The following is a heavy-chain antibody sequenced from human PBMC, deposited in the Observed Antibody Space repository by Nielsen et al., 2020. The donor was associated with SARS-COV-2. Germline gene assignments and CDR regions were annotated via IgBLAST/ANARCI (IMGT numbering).Heavy chain of an antibody. D-gene: IGHD2-21*01. V-gene: IGHV3-11*04. CDR3: ARDQGGPAYCGGDCPGRGVFYYYYGMDV. Sequence: GESLKISCAASGFTFSDYYMSWIRQAPGKGLEWVSYISSSGSTVYYADSVKGRFTISRDNAKNSLYLQMNSLRAEDTAVYYCARDQGGPAYCGGDCPGRGVFYYYYGMDVWGQGTTVTVS. J-gene: IGHJ6*02. CDR1: GFTFSDYY. CDR2: ISSSGSTV.